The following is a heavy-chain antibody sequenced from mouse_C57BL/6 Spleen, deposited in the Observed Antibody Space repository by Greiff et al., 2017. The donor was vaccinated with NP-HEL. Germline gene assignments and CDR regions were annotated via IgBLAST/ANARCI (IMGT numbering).Heavy chain of an antibody. CDR1: GFSLTSYG. D-gene: IGHD1-1*01. V-gene: IGHV2-6*03. Sequence: VKLVESGPGLVAPSQSLSITCTVSGFSLTSYGVHWVRQPPGKGLEWLVVIWSDGSTTYNSALKSRLSISKDNSKSQVFLKMNSLQTDDTAMYYCARGPPYYYGSSFWYFDVWGTGTTVTVSS. CDR2: IWSDGST. J-gene: IGHJ1*03. CDR3: ARGPPYYYGSSFWYFDV.